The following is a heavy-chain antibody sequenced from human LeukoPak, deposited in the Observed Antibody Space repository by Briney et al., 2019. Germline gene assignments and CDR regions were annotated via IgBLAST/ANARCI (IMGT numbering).Heavy chain of an antibody. Sequence: GGSLRLSCAASGFTFSSYAMSWVRQAPGKGLEWVSAISGSGGSTYYADSVKGRFTISRGNSKNTLYLQMNSLRAEDTAVYYCAKVKWELLSPIFDYWGQGTLVTVSS. CDR2: ISGSGGST. CDR3: AKVKWELLSPIFDY. D-gene: IGHD1-26*01. CDR1: GFTFSSYA. V-gene: IGHV3-23*01. J-gene: IGHJ4*02.